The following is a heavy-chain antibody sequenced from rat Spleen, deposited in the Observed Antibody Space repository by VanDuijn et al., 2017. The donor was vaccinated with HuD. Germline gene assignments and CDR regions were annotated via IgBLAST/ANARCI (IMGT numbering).Heavy chain of an antibody. CDR3: ARHHYDGYYHGPVLGVMDA. V-gene: IGHV5-27*01. Sequence: EVQLVESGGGLVQPGRSLKLSCAASGFTFSNYYMAWVRQAPTEGLEWVAYISTGGGSTYYRDSVKGRFTISRDNAKSTLYLQMDSLRSEDTASYYCARHHYDGYYHGPVLGVMDAWGQGASVTVSS. CDR2: ISTGGGST. CDR1: GFTFSNYY. D-gene: IGHD1-12*03. J-gene: IGHJ4*01.